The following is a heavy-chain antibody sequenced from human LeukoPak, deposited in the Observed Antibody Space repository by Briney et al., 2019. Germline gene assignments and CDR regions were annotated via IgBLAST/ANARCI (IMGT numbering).Heavy chain of an antibody. CDR3: ARVGLDDYDSSGPADGYFDY. CDR1: GYTFTSYG. J-gene: IGHJ4*02. D-gene: IGHD3-22*01. CDR2: ISAYNGNT. Sequence: ASVKVSCKASGYTFTSYGISWVRQAPGQGLEWMGWISAYNGNTNYAQKLQGRVTMTTDTSTSTAYMELRSLRSDDTAVYYCARVGLDDYDSSGPADGYFDYWGQGTLVTVSS. V-gene: IGHV1-18*01.